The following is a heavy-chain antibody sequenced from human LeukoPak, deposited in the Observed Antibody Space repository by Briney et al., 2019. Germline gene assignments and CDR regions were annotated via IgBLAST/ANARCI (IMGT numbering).Heavy chain of an antibody. V-gene: IGHV3-23*01. CDR2: ISGSGGST. D-gene: IGHD3-10*01. Sequence: RGSLRLSCAASGFTVSSNYMSWVRQAPGKGLEWVSAISGSGGSTYYADSVKGRFTISRDNSKNTLYLQMNSLRAEDTAVYYCAKKAPFPGESPRPCFDYWGQGTLVTVSS. CDR1: GFTVSSNY. CDR3: AKKAPFPGESPRPCFDY. J-gene: IGHJ4*02.